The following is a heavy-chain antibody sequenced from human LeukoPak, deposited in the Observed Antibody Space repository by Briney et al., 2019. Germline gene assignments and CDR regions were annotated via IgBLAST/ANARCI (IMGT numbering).Heavy chain of an antibody. Sequence: ASETLSLTCAVYGGSFSGYYWSWIRQPPGKGLEWIGEINHSGSTNYNPSLKSRVTISVDTSKNQFSLKLSSVTAADTAVYHCARGSMIFLGDWGRGTLVTVSS. CDR3: ARGSMIFLGD. V-gene: IGHV4-34*01. CDR1: GGSFSGYY. CDR2: INHSGST. J-gene: IGHJ4*02. D-gene: IGHD3-22*01.